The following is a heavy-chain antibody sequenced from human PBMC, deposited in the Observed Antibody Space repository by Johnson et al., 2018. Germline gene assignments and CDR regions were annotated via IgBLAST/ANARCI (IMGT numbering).Heavy chain of an antibody. CDR1: GFTFSSYG. J-gene: IGHJ3*02. V-gene: IGHV3-30*18. CDR3: AKDRVSRLLDDAFDI. D-gene: IGHD6-25*01. Sequence: VQLVESGGGVVQPGRSLRLSCAASGFTFSSYGMHWVRQAPGKGLEWVAVISYDGSNKYYADSVKGRFTNSRDNSKNTLYLQMKSLRAEETAVYNCAKDRVSRLLDDAFDIWGQGTVVTVSS. CDR2: ISYDGSNK.